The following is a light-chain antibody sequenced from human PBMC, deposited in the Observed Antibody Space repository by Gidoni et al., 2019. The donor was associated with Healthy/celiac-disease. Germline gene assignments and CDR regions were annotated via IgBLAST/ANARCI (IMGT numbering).Light chain of an antibody. CDR2: GAS. V-gene: IGKV3-20*01. J-gene: IGKJ4*01. CDR3: QQYGSSPLT. CDR1: QSVSSSY. Sequence: EIVLTQSPGTLSLSPGERATLSCRASQSVSSSYLAWYQQKPGQAPRLLIYGASSRATVIPDRFSGSGSGKDFTLTISRLESEDFAVYYCQQYGSSPLTFGGGTKVEIK.